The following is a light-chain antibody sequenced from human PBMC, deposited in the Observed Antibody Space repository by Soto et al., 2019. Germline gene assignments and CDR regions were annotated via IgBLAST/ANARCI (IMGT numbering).Light chain of an antibody. Sequence: EIVLTQSPGTLSLSPGERATLSCRASQTACSNCLAWYQQKPGQAPRLLISGASNRATGIPDRFSGSGSGTDFTLTISRPEPEDFAVYYCQQYGGSPGFTFGPGTRVDIK. J-gene: IGKJ3*01. CDR2: GAS. CDR1: QTACSNC. V-gene: IGKV3-20*01. CDR3: QQYGGSPGFT.